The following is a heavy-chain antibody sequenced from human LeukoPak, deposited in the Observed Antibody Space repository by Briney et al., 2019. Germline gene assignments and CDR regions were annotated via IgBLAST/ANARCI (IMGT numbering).Heavy chain of an antibody. V-gene: IGHV1-24*01. CDR1: GYTLTELS. J-gene: IGHJ5*02. Sequence: ASVKVTRKFSGYTLTELSMHWVRQPPGKGLERKGGFDSEDGKTINAQKFQGRVTMTEDTSTDTAYMELSSLRSEDAAMYCCATVITISRFDPWGQGTLVTVSS. D-gene: IGHD3-3*01. CDR2: FDSEDGKT. CDR3: ATVITISRFDP.